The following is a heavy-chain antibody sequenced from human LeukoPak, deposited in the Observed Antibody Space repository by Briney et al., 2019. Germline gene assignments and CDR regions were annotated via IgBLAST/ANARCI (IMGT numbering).Heavy chain of an antibody. Sequence: ASVKVSCKASGYTFTSYGISWVRQAPGQGLEWMGWISAYNGNTNYAQKLQGRVTMTTDTSTSTAYMELRSLRSDDTAVYYCATSIIVVVPAADDAFDIWGQGTMVTVSS. D-gene: IGHD2-2*01. CDR2: ISAYNGNT. J-gene: IGHJ3*02. V-gene: IGHV1-18*01. CDR3: ATSIIVVVPAADDAFDI. CDR1: GYTFTSYG.